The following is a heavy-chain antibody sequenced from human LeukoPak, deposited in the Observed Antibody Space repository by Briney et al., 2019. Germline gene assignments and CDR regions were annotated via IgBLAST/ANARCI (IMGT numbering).Heavy chain of an antibody. CDR1: GFTFSSYG. CDR3: AKGLVDSGWYLFDF. CDR2: ISYDGSNK. D-gene: IGHD6-19*01. J-gene: IGHJ4*02. V-gene: IGHV3-30*18. Sequence: GGSLRLSCAASGFTFSSYGMHWVRQAPGKGLEWVAVISYDGSNKYYADSVKGRFTISRDNSKNTLYLQMNSLRAEDTALYYCAKGLVDSGWYLFDFWGQGTLVTVSS.